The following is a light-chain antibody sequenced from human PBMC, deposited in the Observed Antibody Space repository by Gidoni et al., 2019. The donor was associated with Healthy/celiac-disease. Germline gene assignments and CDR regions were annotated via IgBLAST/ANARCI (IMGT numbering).Light chain of an antibody. J-gene: IGKJ5*01. CDR1: QSVLYSSNNKNY. CDR2: WAS. CDR3: QQYYSTPPIT. V-gene: IGKV4-1*01. Sequence: DIVMNQSPDSLAVSLGERATINCKSSQSVLYSSNNKNYLAWYQQKPGQPPKLLIYWASTRESGVPDRFSGSGSGTDFTLTISSLQAEDVAVYYCQQYYSTPPITFGQGTRLEIK.